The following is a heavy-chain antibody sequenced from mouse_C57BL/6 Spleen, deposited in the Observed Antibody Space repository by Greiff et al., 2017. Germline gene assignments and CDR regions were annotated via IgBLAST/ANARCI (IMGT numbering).Heavy chain of an antibody. CDR1: GYTFTDYY. D-gene: IGHD2-4*01. J-gene: IGHJ3*01. CDR3: SRGEYDESVRRPWFAD. CDR2: INPYNGGT. Sequence: VQLQQSGPVLVKPGASVKMSCKASGYTFTDYYMNWVKQSHGKSLEWIGVINPYNGGTSYNQKFKGKATLTVDKSSSTAYMELNSLTSEDSAVFYFSRGEYDESVRRPWFADWGQGTLVTVSA. V-gene: IGHV1-19*01.